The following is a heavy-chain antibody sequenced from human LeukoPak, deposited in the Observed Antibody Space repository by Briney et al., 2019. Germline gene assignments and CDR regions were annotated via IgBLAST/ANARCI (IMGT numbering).Heavy chain of an antibody. J-gene: IGHJ4*02. Sequence: GGSLRLSCVASGFTFSSYWMSWVRQAPGKGLEWVANINQDGSEKYDVDSAKGRFTISRDTAKNSLYLQMKSLRVEDTAMYYCARVWGGDGSGWSTTDYWGQGTLVTISS. CDR2: INQDGSEK. V-gene: IGHV3-7*01. D-gene: IGHD6-19*01. CDR3: ARVWGGDGSGWSTTDY. CDR1: GFTFSSYW.